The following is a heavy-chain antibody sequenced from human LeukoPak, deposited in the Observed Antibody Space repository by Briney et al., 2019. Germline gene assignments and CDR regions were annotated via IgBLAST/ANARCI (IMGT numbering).Heavy chain of an antibody. CDR2: ISSSGSTI. D-gene: IGHD6-19*01. CDR1: GFTFSSYE. CDR3: ARGTPPQWLVVEYYFDY. V-gene: IGHV3-48*03. J-gene: IGHJ4*02. Sequence: GSLRLSCAASGFTFSSYEMNWVRQAPGKGLEWVSYISSSGSTIYYADSVKGRFTISRDNAKNSLYLQMNSLRAEDTAVYYCARGTPPQWLVVEYYFDYWGQGTLVTVSS.